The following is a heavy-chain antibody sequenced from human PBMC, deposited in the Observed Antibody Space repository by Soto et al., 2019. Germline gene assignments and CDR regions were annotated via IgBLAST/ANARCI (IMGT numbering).Heavy chain of an antibody. CDR3: ARQEDGNWFDP. J-gene: IGHJ5*02. V-gene: IGHV4-31*03. CDR2: IYYSGST. CDR1: GGSISSGGYY. Sequence: PSETLSLTCTVSGGSISSGGYYWSWIRQHPGKGLEWIGYIYYSGSTYYNPSLKSRVTISVDRSKNQFSLKLSSVTAADTAVYYCARQEDGNWFDPWGQGTLVTVSS.